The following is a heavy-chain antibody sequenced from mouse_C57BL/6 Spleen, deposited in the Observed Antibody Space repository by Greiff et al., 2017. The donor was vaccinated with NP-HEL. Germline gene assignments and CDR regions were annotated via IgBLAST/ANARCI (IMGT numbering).Heavy chain of an antibody. CDR2: INYDGSST. Sequence: EVKVVESEGGLVQPGSSMKLSCTASGFTFSDYYMAWVRQVPEKGLEWVANINYDGSSTYYLDSLKSSFIISRDNAKNILYLKKMNLKSEDTATYYCARDRDYGDYWYFDVWGTGTTVTVSS. CDR1: GFTFSDYY. V-gene: IGHV5-16*01. J-gene: IGHJ1*03. CDR3: ARDRDYGDYWYFDV. D-gene: IGHD1-1*01.